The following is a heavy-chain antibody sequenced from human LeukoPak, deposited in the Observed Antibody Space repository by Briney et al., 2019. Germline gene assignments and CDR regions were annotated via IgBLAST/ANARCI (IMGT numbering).Heavy chain of an antibody. V-gene: IGHV4-61*01. CDR2: IYYSGST. CDR1: GGSVSSGSYY. J-gene: IGHJ5*02. CDR3: ARYQGLNWFDP. Sequence: SETLSLTCTVSGGSVSSGSYYWSWIRQPPGKGLEWIGYIYYSGSTNYNPSLKSRVTISVDTSKNQFSLKLSSVTAADTAVYYCARYQGLNWFDPWGQGTLVTVSS.